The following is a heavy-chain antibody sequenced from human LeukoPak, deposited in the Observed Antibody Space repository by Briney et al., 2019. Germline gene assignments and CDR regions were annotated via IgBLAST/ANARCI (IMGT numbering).Heavy chain of an antibody. D-gene: IGHD3-10*01. CDR3: ARVGNSRGYYGSGSLDY. CDR1: XYTFTXYG. Sequence: VSCKAXXYTFTXYGISWVRQAPGQGLEWMGWISAYNGNTNYAQKLQGRVTMTTDTSTSTAYMELRSLRSDDTAVYYCARVGNSRGYYGSGSLDYWGQGTLVTVSS. J-gene: IGHJ4*02. CDR2: ISAYNGNT. V-gene: IGHV1-18*01.